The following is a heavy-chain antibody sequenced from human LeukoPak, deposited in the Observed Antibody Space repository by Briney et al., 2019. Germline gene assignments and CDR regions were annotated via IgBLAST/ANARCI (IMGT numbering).Heavy chain of an antibody. CDR3: ARARGGSSGYFPYYFDY. Sequence: GGSLRLSCAASGFTFDDYGMSWVRHAPGKGLEWVSGINWNGGSTGYADSVKGRFTISRDNAKNSLYLQMNSLRAEDTALYYCARARGGSSGYFPYYFDYWGQGTLVTVSS. D-gene: IGHD3-22*01. V-gene: IGHV3-20*04. CDR2: INWNGGST. J-gene: IGHJ4*02. CDR1: GFTFDDYG.